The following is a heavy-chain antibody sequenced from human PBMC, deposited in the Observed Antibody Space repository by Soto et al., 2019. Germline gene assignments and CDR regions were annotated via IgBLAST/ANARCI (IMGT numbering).Heavy chain of an antibody. D-gene: IGHD6-13*01. CDR3: ARDLLYSSRSTVRFDI. Sequence: QVQLVQSGTEVKKPGASVKVSCKASGYTFTNYGISWVRQAPGQGLEWLAWINTYNGHTNYAQKLQGRVTLTTDTSTITAYMELRSLRSDDTAVYYCARDLLYSSRSTVRFDIWGQGTMVTVSS. V-gene: IGHV1-18*01. CDR1: GYTFTNYG. CDR2: INTYNGHT. J-gene: IGHJ3*02.